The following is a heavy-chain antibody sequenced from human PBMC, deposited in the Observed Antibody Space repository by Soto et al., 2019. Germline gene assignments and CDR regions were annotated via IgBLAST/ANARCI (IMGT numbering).Heavy chain of an antibody. CDR3: ASLDVDTAMERTGY. D-gene: IGHD5-18*01. CDR2: INYSGST. CDR1: GGSISSYY. J-gene: IGHJ4*02. Sequence: SLTCTVSGGSISSYYWSWIRQPPGKGLEWIGEINYSGSTNYNPSLKSRVTISVDTSKNQFSLKLSSVTAADTAVYYCASLDVDTAMERTGYWGQGTLVTVSS. V-gene: IGHV4-59*12.